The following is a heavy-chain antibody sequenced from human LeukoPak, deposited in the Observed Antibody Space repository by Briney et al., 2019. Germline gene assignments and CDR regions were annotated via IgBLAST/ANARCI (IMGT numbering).Heavy chain of an antibody. CDR3: ASPPSLSSGWFLRY. Sequence: ASVKVSCKASGYTFTNYDINWVRQATGQGLEWMGWMNPNNGNTGYEQKFQGRVTITRDTSISTAYIELSSLRSEDTAVYYCASPPSLSSGWFLRYWGQGTLVAVSS. J-gene: IGHJ4*02. CDR1: GYTFTNYD. CDR2: MNPNNGNT. V-gene: IGHV1-8*03. D-gene: IGHD6-19*01.